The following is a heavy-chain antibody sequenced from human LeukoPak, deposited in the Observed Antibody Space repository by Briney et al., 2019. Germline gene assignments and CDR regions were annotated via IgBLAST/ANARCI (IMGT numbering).Heavy chain of an antibody. Sequence: GGSLRLSCAASGFTFSSYGMHWVRQAPGKGLEWVAVIWYDGSNKYYADSVKGRFTISRDNSKNTLYLQMNSLRAEDTAVYYCATDGDPYYYDSSGYYPDWGQGTLVTVSS. V-gene: IGHV3-33*01. CDR3: ATDGDPYYYDSSGYYPD. J-gene: IGHJ4*02. D-gene: IGHD3-22*01. CDR1: GFTFSSYG. CDR2: IWYDGSNK.